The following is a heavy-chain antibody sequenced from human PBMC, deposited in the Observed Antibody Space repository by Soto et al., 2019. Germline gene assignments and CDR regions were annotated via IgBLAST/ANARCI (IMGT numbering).Heavy chain of an antibody. CDR3: AKAPYDSSGYYATYFDY. CDR1: GFTFDDYT. D-gene: IGHD3-22*01. CDR2: ISWDGGST. J-gene: IGHJ4*02. Sequence: QPGGSLRLSCAASGFTFDDYTMHWVRQAPGKGLEWVSLISWDGGSTYYADSVKGRFTISRDNSKNSLYLQMNSLRTEDTALYYCAKAPYDSSGYYATYFDYWGQGTLVTVSS. V-gene: IGHV3-43*01.